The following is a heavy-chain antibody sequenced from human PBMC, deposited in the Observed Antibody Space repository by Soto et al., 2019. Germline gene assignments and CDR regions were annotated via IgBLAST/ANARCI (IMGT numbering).Heavy chain of an antibody. Sequence: SETLSLTCTVSGGSINDYYWGWIRQPAGKGLEWIGRIYTSGSTDYNPSLKSRVTISIDTSKNQFYLKVTSMTAADTAVYYCAIERREEIHDGYDLDCWGQGTLVTVSS. CDR2: IYTSGST. V-gene: IGHV4-4*07. CDR1: GGSINDYY. D-gene: IGHD5-12*01. CDR3: AIERREEIHDGYDLDC. J-gene: IGHJ4*02.